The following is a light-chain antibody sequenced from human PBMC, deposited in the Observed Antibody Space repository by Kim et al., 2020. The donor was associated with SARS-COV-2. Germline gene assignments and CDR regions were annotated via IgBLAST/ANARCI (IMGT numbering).Light chain of an antibody. CDR3: QVWDSNSHYV. V-gene: IGLV3-1*01. J-gene: IGLJ1*01. CDR1: KLGSKF. Sequence: SYELTQPPSVSVSPGQTATITCSGDKLGSKFACWYQQKPGQSPVLVIYQDTKRPSGIPERFSGSNSGNTATLTISGTQAMDEADYYCQVWDSNSHYVFGSGTKVTVL. CDR2: QDT.